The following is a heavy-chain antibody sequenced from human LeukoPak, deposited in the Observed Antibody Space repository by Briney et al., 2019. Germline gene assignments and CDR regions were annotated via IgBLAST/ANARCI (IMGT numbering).Heavy chain of an antibody. V-gene: IGHV1-69*13. Sequence: ASVKVSCKASGDTFSSNAISWVRQAPGQGLEWMGGITPIFGTGKYAQKFQGRVTITADESTSTAYMELSSLRSEDTAVYYCARGRRFGELSFDAFDIWGQGTMVTVSS. J-gene: IGHJ3*02. CDR1: GDTFSSNA. CDR2: ITPIFGTG. D-gene: IGHD3-10*01. CDR3: ARGRRFGELSFDAFDI.